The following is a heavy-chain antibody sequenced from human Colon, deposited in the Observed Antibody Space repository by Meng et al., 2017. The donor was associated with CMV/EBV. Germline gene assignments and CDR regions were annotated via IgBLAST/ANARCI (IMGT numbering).Heavy chain of an antibody. CDR3: ARDLVVIIPDDL. CDR2: INSNSGGT. CDR1: GYTFSDYY. D-gene: IGHD2-2*01. V-gene: IGHV1-2*02. Sequence: ASVKVSCKASGYTFSDYYLHWVRQAPGQGLEWMGWINSNSGGTKYAQKFQGRVTMTRDTSISTAYMELTSLRSDDTAVYYCARDLVVIIPDDLWGQGTLVTVSS. J-gene: IGHJ5*02.